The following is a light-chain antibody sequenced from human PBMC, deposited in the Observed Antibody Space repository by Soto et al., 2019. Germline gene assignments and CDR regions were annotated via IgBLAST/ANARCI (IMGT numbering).Light chain of an antibody. CDR3: QHYYSSPLT. CDR2: WAS. CDR1: HXVXSSSNNKNY. Sequence: DIVMTQAAGSLGVSRGERATIXXXXXHXVXSSSNNKNYLAWYQQKPGQPPKVLIYWASTRESGVPDRFSGSGSGTDFTLTISSLQAEDVAAYYCQHYYSSPLTFGGGTKVDIK. J-gene: IGKJ4*01. V-gene: IGKV4-1*01.